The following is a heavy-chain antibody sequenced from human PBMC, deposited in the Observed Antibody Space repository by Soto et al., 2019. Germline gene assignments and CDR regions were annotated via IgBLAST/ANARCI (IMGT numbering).Heavy chain of an antibody. CDR2: MNPNSGNT. CDR3: ARGSYGDNGAWFDP. V-gene: IGHV1-8*01. CDR1: GYTFTSYD. J-gene: IGHJ5*02. Sequence: ASVKVSCKASGYTFTSYDINWVRQATGQGLEWMGWMNPNSGNTGYAQKFQGRVTMTRNTSISTAYMELSSPRSEDTPVYYCARGSYGDNGAWFDPWGQGTLVTVSS. D-gene: IGHD4-17*01.